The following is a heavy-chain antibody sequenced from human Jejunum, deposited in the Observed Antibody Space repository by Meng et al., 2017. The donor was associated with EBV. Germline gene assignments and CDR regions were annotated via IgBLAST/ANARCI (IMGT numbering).Heavy chain of an antibody. J-gene: IGHJ5*02. CDR1: GYRFTTYF. V-gene: IGHV1-2*06. CDR3: ARIRYGTGTDWFDP. Sequence: QEQLVQSGTEVKKPGASVRVSCKASGYRFTTYFIHWVRQASGQGLEWMGRINCNNGDTDYAQKFQDRVTMTRDTSITTAYMDLTGLTSNDTAFYYCARIRYGTGTDWFDPWGQGTLVTVSS. CDR2: INCNNGDT. D-gene: IGHD3-10*01.